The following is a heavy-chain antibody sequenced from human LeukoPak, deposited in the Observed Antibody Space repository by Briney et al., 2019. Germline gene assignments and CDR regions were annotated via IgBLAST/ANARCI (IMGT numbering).Heavy chain of an antibody. V-gene: IGHV3-49*04. J-gene: IGHJ5*02. Sequence: PGGSLRLSCTASGFTFGDYAMSWVRQAPGKGLEWVGFIRSKAYGGTTEYAASVKGRFTISRDDSKSIAYLQMNSLKTEDTAVYYCTRDGAITISNWFDPWGQGTLVTVSS. CDR2: IRSKAYGGTT. CDR3: TRDGAITISNWFDP. CDR1: GFTFGDYA. D-gene: IGHD3-3*01.